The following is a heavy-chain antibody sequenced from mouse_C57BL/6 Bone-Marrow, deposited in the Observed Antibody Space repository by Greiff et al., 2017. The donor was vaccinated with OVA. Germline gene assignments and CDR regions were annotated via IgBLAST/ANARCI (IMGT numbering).Heavy chain of an antibody. V-gene: IGHV1-82*01. Sequence: VKLMESGPELVKPGASVKISCKASGYAFSSSWMNWVKQRPGKGLEWIGRIYPGDGDTNYNGKFKGKATLTADKSSCTAYMQLSSLTSEDSAVYFCARQLRLRRYFDYWGQGTTLTVSS. D-gene: IGHD3-2*02. J-gene: IGHJ2*01. CDR1: GYAFSSSW. CDR2: IYPGDGDT. CDR3: ARQLRLRRYFDY.